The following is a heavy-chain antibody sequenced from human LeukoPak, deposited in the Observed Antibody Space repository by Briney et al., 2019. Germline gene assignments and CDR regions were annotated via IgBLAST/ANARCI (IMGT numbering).Heavy chain of an antibody. D-gene: IGHD6-19*01. V-gene: IGHV1-46*01. CDR2: INPSDGST. CDR1: GYTFTSYY. J-gene: IGHJ4*02. CDR3: ARVQWLAHFDY. Sequence: GASVKVSCKTSGYTFTSYYMHWVRQAPGQGLEWMGIINPSDGSTIYAQEFQGRVTMTRDMSTSTVYMELSSLKSEDTAVYYCARVQWLAHFDYWGQGTLVTVSS.